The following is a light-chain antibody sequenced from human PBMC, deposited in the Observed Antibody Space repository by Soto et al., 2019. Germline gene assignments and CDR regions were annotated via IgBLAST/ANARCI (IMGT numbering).Light chain of an antibody. V-gene: IGLV1-47*01. CDR3: EAWDDSLSGAV. Sequence: QSVLTQPPSASGTPGQRVTISCSGSSSNIGSNHVYWYRQLPGTAPNVLIYRNDERPSGVPDRFSGSKSGSSASLAISGLQSEDEADYYCEAWDDSLSGAVFGGGTQVTVL. CDR1: SSNIGSNH. CDR2: RND. J-gene: IGLJ3*02.